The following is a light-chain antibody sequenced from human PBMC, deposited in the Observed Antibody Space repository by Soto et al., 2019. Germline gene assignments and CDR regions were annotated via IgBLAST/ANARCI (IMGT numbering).Light chain of an antibody. V-gene: IGKV3-15*01. J-gene: IGKJ5*01. CDR2: GAS. CDR1: QSVSSN. Sequence: EIVMTQSPATLSVSPGERATLSCRASQSVSSNLAWYQQKPGQAPRLLIYGASTRATGIPARFSGSGSGTEFTLTITGLHLEDFGTYYCQQNHSVPITFGQGTRLEIK. CDR3: QQNHSVPIT.